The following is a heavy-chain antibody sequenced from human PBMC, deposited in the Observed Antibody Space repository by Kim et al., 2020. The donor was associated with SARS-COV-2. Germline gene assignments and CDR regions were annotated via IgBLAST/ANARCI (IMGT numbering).Heavy chain of an antibody. V-gene: IGHV3-11*05. CDR2: ISSSSSYT. Sequence: GGSLRLSCAASGFTFSDYYMSWIRQAPGKGLEWVSYISSSSSYTNYADSVKGRFTISRDNAKNSLYLQMNSLRAEDTAVYYCAREGVDFRTPSEGWFDPWGEETLVTVSS. J-gene: IGHJ5*02. CDR1: GFTFSDYY. D-gene: IGHD3-3*01. CDR3: AREGVDFRTPSEGWFDP.